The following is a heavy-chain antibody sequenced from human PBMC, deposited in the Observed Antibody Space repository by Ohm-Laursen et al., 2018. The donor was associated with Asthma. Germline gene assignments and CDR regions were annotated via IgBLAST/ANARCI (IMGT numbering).Heavy chain of an antibody. CDR2: ISSSSSYI. CDR1: GFTFSSYS. CDR3: ARDGSDCGDRSYYYGMDV. J-gene: IGHJ6*02. D-gene: IGHD4-17*01. V-gene: IGHV3-21*01. Sequence: SLRLSCAASGFTFSSYSMNWVRQAPGKGLEWVSSISSSSSYIYYADSVKGRFTISRDNSKNTLYLQMNSLRAEDTAVYYCARDGSDCGDRSYYYGMDVWGQGTTVTVSS.